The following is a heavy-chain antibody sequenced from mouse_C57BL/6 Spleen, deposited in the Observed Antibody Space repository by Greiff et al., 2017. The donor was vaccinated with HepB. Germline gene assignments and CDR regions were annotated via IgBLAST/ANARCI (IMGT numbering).Heavy chain of an antibody. CDR2: IDPSDSYT. V-gene: IGHV1-69*01. CDR1: GYTFTSYW. J-gene: IGHJ3*01. CDR3: ARWYYYGSSYGFAY. Sequence: VQLQQSGAELVMPGASVKLSCKASGYTFTSYWMHWVKQRPGQGLEWIGEIDPSDSYTNYNQKFKGKSTLTVDKSSSTAYMQLSSLTSEDSAVYYCARWYYYGSSYGFAYWGQGTLVTVSA. D-gene: IGHD1-1*01.